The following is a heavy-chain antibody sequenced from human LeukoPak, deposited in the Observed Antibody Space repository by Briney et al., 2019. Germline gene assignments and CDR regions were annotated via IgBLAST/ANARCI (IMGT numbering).Heavy chain of an antibody. CDR1: GGSFSGYY. CDR2: INHSGST. CDR3: ARGPPIAVAGKSLDY. Sequence: SETLSLTCAVYGGSFSGYYWSWIRQPPGKGLEWIGEINHSGSTNYNPSLKSRVTISVDTSKNQFSLKLSSVTAADTAVYYCARGPPIAVAGKSLDYWGQGTLVTVSS. V-gene: IGHV4-34*01. D-gene: IGHD6-19*01. J-gene: IGHJ4*02.